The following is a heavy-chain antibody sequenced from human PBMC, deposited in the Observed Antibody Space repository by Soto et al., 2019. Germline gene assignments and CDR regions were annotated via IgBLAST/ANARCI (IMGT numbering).Heavy chain of an antibody. Sequence: GSLRLSCAASGFTFSSYSMNWVRQAPGKGLEWIGEINHSGSTNYNPSLKSRVTISVDTSKNQFSLKLSSVTAADTAVYYCARGAGSQLVRGNWFDPWGQGTLVTVSS. J-gene: IGHJ5*02. V-gene: IGHV4-34*01. CDR1: GFTFSSYS. CDR2: INHSGST. D-gene: IGHD6-6*01. CDR3: ARGAGSQLVRGNWFDP.